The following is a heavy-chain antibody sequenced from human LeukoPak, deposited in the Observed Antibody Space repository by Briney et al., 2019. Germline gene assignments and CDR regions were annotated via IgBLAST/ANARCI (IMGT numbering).Heavy chain of an antibody. D-gene: IGHD6-6*01. CDR1: GYTFTSYY. V-gene: IGHV1-2*02. J-gene: IGHJ4*02. Sequence: ASVKVSCKASGYTFTSYYMHWVRQAPGQGLEWMGWINPNSGGTNYAQKFKGRVTMTRDTSISTAYMELSRLRSDDTAVYYCARAFPSIAARPGAVDYWGQGTLVTVSS. CDR3: ARAFPSIAARPGAVDY. CDR2: INPNSGGT.